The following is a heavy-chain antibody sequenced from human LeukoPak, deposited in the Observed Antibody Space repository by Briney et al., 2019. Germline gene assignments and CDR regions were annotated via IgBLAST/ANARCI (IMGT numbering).Heavy chain of an antibody. Sequence: ASVKVPCKASGGTFSSYAISWVRQAPGQGLEWMGGIIPIFGTANYAQKFQGRVTITADESTSTAYMELSSLRSEDTAVYYCARVVVVVAATLKYGNGMDVWGQGTTATVSS. CDR3: ARVVVVVAATLKYGNGMDV. V-gene: IGHV1-69*01. D-gene: IGHD2-15*01. J-gene: IGHJ6*02. CDR2: IIPIFGTA. CDR1: GGTFSSYA.